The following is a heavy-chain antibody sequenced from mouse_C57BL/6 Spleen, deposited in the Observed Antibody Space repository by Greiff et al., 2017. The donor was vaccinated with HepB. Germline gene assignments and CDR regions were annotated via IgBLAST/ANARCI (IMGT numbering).Heavy chain of an antibody. CDR3: ARGDYEVTWWYFDV. CDR2: ISYDGSN. Sequence: EVKLQESGPGLVKPSQSLSLTCSVTGYSITSGYYWNWIRQFPGNKLEWMGYISYDGSNNYNQSLKNRISITRDTSENQFFLKLNSVTTEDTATYYCARGDYEVTWWYFDVWGTGTTVTVSS. J-gene: IGHJ1*03. D-gene: IGHD2-13*01. V-gene: IGHV3-6*01. CDR1: GYSITSGYY.